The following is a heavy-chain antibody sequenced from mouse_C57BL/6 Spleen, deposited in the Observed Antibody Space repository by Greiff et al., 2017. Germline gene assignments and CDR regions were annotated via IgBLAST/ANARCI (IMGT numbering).Heavy chain of an antibody. CDR2: IHPSDSDT. V-gene: IGHV1-74*01. J-gene: IGHJ1*03. CDR1: GYTFTSYW. D-gene: IGHD2-5*01. CDR3: AIGDYSNYDGWYFDV. Sequence: QVQLKQPGAELVKPGASVKVSCKASGYTFTSYWMHWVKQRPGQGLEWIGRIHPSDSDTNYNQKFKGKATLTVDKSSSTAYMQLSSLTSEDSAVYYCAIGDYSNYDGWYFDVWGTGTTVTVSS.